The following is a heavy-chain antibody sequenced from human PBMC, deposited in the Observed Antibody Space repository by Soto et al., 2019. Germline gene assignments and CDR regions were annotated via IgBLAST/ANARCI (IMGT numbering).Heavy chain of an antibody. CDR2: IYYSGST. D-gene: IGHD3-10*01. CDR1: GGSISSYY. Sequence: PSETLSLTCTVSGGSISSYYWSWIRQPPGKGLEWIGYIYYSGSTNYNPSLKSRVTISVDTSKNQFSLKLSSVTAADTAVYYCARGPPRRYYYGSGSYQENYYYYGMDVWGQGTTVTVSS. V-gene: IGHV4-59*12. CDR3: ARGPPRRYYYGSGSYQENYYYYGMDV. J-gene: IGHJ6*02.